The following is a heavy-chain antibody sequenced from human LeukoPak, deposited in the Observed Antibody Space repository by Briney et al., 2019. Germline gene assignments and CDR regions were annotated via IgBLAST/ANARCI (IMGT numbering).Heavy chain of an antibody. CDR2: IYPGDSDT. J-gene: IGHJ4*02. CDR1: GYTFTSYW. D-gene: IGHD6-13*01. CDR3: ARHLGPVAAAFDY. Sequence: GESLRISCRGSGYTFTSYWIGWVRQMPGKGLEWMGIIYPGDSDTRYSPSFQGQVTISADKSISTAYLQWSSLKASDTAMYYCARHLGPVAAAFDYWGQGTLVTVSS. V-gene: IGHV5-51*01.